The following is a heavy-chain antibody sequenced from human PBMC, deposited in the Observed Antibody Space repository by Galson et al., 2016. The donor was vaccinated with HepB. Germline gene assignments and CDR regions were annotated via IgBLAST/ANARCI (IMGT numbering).Heavy chain of an antibody. CDR3: ARSTGFGIRIDY. CDR1: GYSFTGYF. V-gene: IGHV1-2*02. J-gene: IGHJ4*02. CDR2: IGPGSGDT. D-gene: IGHD3-10*01. Sequence: SVKVSCKASGYSFTGYFLNWVRQAPGQGLEWMGWIGPGSGDTKYAQTFQGRVTITRDRSNSTVTMEQNRLRTDYRAVYYCARSTGFGIRIDYWGQGTQVTVSS.